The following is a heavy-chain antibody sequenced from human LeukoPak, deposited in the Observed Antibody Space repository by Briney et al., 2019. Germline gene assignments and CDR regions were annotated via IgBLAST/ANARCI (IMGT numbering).Heavy chain of an antibody. D-gene: IGHD3-16*02. Sequence: SETLSLTCTVSGGSISSGGYYWGWIRQHPGKGLEWIGYIYYSGSTYYNPSLKSRVTISVDTSKNQFSLKLSSVTAADTAVYYCARDGRMITFGGVIAPFDYWGQGTLVTVSS. J-gene: IGHJ4*02. CDR2: IYYSGST. CDR3: ARDGRMITFGGVIAPFDY. CDR1: GGSISSGGYY. V-gene: IGHV4-31*03.